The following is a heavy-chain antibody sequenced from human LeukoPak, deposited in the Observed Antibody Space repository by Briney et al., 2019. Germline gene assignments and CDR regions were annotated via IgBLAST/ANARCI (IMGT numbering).Heavy chain of an antibody. CDR1: GGSISSYY. Sequence: SETLSLTCSVSGGSISSYYWSWIRQPPGKGLEWIGYIYYSGSTNYNPSLKSRVTISVDTSKNQFSLKLSAVTAADTAVYYCARESLYGDYFDYWGQGTLVTVSS. J-gene: IGHJ4*02. CDR3: ARESLYGDYFDY. CDR2: IYYSGST. D-gene: IGHD4-17*01. V-gene: IGHV4-59*01.